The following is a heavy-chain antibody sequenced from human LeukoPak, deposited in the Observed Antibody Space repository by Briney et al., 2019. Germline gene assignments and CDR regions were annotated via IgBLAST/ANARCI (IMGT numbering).Heavy chain of an antibody. CDR1: GFTFSSYA. CDR2: LSGSGGST. D-gene: IGHD3-10*01. J-gene: IGHJ4*02. V-gene: IGHV3-23*01. Sequence: GGSLRLSCAASGFTFSSYAMSWVRQAPGKGLEWVSALSGSGGSTYYADSVKGRFTISRDNSKNTLYLQMNSLRVEDTSVYYCAKAWFGEDWLTKDWCQVTLVPVSS. CDR3: AKAWFGEDWLTKD.